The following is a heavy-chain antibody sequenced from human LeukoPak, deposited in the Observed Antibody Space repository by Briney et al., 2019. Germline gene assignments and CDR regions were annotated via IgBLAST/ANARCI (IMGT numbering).Heavy chain of an antibody. J-gene: IGHJ5*02. D-gene: IGHD6-19*01. Sequence: SETLSLTCAVYGGSISSYYWSWIRQPPGKGLEWIGYIYYSGSTNYNPSLKSRVTISVDTSKNQFSLKLSSVTAADTAVYYCASTYSSGWYSWFDPWGQGTLVTVSS. CDR3: ASTYSSGWYSWFDP. V-gene: IGHV4-59*01. CDR1: GGSISSYY. CDR2: IYYSGST.